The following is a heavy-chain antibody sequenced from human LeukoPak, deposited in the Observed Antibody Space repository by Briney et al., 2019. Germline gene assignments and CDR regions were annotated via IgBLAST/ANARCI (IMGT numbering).Heavy chain of an antibody. CDR3: ARGRDILTGYQYFDY. CDR1: GFTFSSYS. CDR2: ISSSSSYI. D-gene: IGHD3-9*01. Sequence: PGGSLRLSCAASGFTFSSYSMNWVRQAPGKGLEWVSSISSSSSYIYYADSVKGRFTISRDNAKNSLYLQVNSLRAEDTAVYYCARGRDILTGYQYFDYWGQGTLVTVSS. V-gene: IGHV3-21*01. J-gene: IGHJ4*02.